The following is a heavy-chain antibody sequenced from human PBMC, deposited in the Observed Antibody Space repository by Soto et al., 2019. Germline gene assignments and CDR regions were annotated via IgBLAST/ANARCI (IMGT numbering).Heavy chain of an antibody. Sequence: CAASVFPLSNCWMHWVRQAPGEGLVLVSRIGSSGGGTTYADSVKGRFTISRDNAKNTLYLQMNSLRAEDTAVYFCTRVVDGSHGEFDYWGQGTLVTVSS. CDR3: TRVVDGSHGEFDY. CDR1: VFPLSNCW. CDR2: IGSSGGGT. J-gene: IGHJ4*02. D-gene: IGHD3-10*01. V-gene: IGHV3-74*01.